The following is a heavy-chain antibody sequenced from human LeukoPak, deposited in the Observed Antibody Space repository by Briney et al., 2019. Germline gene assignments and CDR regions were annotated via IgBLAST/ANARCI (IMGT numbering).Heavy chain of an antibody. D-gene: IGHD5-18*01. V-gene: IGHV1-69*13. CDR3: ARDRGHCDTARCYINWFDP. J-gene: IGHJ5*02. Sequence: SVKVSCKPSGGALGSYSISWVRQAPGQGLEWMGGIVPTFETADYAQKFQDRLTITADESTDTVYMELSSLTSEDTAVYYCARDRGHCDTARCYINWFDPWGQGTLVTVSP. CDR1: GGALGSYS. CDR2: IVPTFETA.